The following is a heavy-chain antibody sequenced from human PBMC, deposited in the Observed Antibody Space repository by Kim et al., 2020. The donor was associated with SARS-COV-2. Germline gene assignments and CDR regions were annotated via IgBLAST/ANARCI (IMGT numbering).Heavy chain of an antibody. D-gene: IGHD3-22*01. Sequence: SETLSLTCTVSGGSISSYYWSWIRQPPGKGLEWIGYIYYSGSTNYNPSPKSRDTISVDTSKNQFPLKLSSVTAADTAVYYCAREGDYYDSSGYYDYWGQGTLVTVSS. CDR3: AREGDYYDSSGYYDY. J-gene: IGHJ4*02. CDR1: GGSISSYY. V-gene: IGHV4-59*01. CDR2: IYYSGST.